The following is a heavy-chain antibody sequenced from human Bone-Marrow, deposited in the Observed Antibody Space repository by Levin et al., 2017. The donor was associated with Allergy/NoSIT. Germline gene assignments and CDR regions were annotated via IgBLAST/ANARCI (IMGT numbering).Heavy chain of an antibody. V-gene: IGHV3-30*03. J-gene: IGHJ6*02. Sequence: GESLKISCAVSGFTFSRYAMHWVRQAPGKGLEYVALISYDGSKTFYADSVKGRFTISRDNSKNTLYLEMNSLRPEDTAKFYCARSNSGSYYYYYGMDVWGQGTTVIVSS. CDR3: ARSNSGSYYYYYGMDV. D-gene: IGHD1-26*01. CDR2: ISYDGSKT. CDR1: GFTFSRYA.